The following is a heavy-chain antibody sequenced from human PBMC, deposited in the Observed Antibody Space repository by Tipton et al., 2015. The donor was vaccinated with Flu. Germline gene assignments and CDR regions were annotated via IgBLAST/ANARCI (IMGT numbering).Heavy chain of an antibody. V-gene: IGHV3-23*01. CDR3: AIVIPEKVAVLDS. CDR2: ISGGGGGT. J-gene: IGHJ4*02. CDR1: GGSIGSHY. Sequence: LSLTCSVSGGSIGSHYCWGWVRQPPGQGLEWVSAISGGGGGTYYADPVKGRFTISSDNSKNTLYLRMNSRRAVDTAIYYCAIVIPEKVAVLDSWGQGTLVNVSS. D-gene: IGHD6-19*01.